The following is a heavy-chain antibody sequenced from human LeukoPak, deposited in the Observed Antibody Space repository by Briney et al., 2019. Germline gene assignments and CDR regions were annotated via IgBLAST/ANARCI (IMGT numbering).Heavy chain of an antibody. J-gene: IGHJ2*01. CDR2: IYYSGST. Sequence: SETLSLTCTVSGGSISSYYWSWIRQPPGKGLEWIGYIYYSGSTNYNPSLKSRVTISVDTSKNQFSLKLSSVTAADTAVYYCARDPLPRGDFDLWGRGTLVTVSS. D-gene: IGHD3-10*01. V-gene: IGHV4-59*01. CDR3: ARDPLPRGDFDL. CDR1: GGSISSYY.